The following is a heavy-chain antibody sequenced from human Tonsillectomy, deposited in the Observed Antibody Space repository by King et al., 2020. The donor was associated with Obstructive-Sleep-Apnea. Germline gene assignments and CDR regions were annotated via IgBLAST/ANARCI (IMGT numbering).Heavy chain of an antibody. CDR2: VSPDGTNK. V-gene: IGHV3-30*18. J-gene: IGHJ4*02. D-gene: IGHD5-12*01. CDR3: AKDWGPFYSGASCHLDY. Sequence: QLVQSGGAVVQPGRSLRLSCAVSGFTFSTYGMHWVRQAPGKGLEWVAIVSPDGTNKYYADSVKGRFTISRDNSKIMLFLQINSLRTEDTAVYYCAKDWGPFYSGASCHLDYWGQGTLVTVSS. CDR1: GFTFSTYG.